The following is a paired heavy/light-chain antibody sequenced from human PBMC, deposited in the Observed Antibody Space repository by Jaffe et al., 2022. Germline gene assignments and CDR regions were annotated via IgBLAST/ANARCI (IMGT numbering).Light chain of an antibody. J-gene: IGKJ5*01. V-gene: IGKV4-1*01. Sequence: DIVMTQSPDSLAVSLGERATINCKSSQSVLYSSINKNYLAWYQQKPGHPPNLLIYWASTRESGVPDRFSGSGSGTDFTLTISSLQAEDVAVYYCQQYYSSPITFGQGTRLEIK. CDR3: QQYYSSPIT. CDR2: WAS. CDR1: QSVLYSSINKNY.
Heavy chain of an antibody. CDR1: GFPFSSYA. D-gene: IGHD2-2*01. Sequence: EEQLLESGGGLVQPGGSLRLSCAASGFPFSSYAMSWVRQAPGRGLEWVSTISDSGGTTYYADSVKGRFTISRDNSKNTLYLHMNSLRAEDTAVYSCARSDALLEYCSSFTCHLDYWGQGTLVTVSS. J-gene: IGHJ4*02. CDR2: ISDSGGTT. CDR3: ARSDALLEYCSSFTCHLDY. V-gene: IGHV3-23*01.